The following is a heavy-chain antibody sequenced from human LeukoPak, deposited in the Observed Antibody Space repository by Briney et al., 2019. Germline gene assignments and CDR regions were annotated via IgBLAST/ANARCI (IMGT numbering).Heavy chain of an antibody. CDR1: GFTFSNAW. D-gene: IGHD3-10*01. J-gene: IGHJ5*02. CDR3: TTDPGGSGSHPDNWFDP. V-gene: IGHV3-15*01. Sequence: GGSLRLSCAASGFTFSNAWMRWVRQAPGKGLVWVGRIKSKSDGGTSDYVRPVIGRFTNSSDDSKDTLYLQMNSLNTEDTAVYYCTTDPGGSGSHPDNWFDPWGQGTLVTVSS. CDR2: IKSKSDGGTS.